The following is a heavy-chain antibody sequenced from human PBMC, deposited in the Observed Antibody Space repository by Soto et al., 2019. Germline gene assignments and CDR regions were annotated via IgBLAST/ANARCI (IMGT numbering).Heavy chain of an antibody. V-gene: IGHV1-46*01. CDR2: VNPSGGGT. CDR1: GFPFPTDY. Sequence: QVQLVQSGAEVMKPGASVKLSCKASGFPFPTDYFHWVRQAPGQGLEGMGIVNPSGGGTSYAQKFQGRVTMTRDTATSTVYMELNSLRSEDTAVYYCVRDVYSYVLGDWGQGTLVTVSS. D-gene: IGHD2-15*01. CDR3: VRDVYSYVLGD. J-gene: IGHJ4*02.